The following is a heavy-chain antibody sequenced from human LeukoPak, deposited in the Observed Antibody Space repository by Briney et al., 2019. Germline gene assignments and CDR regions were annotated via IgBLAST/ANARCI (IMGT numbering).Heavy chain of an antibody. V-gene: IGHV1-69*06. CDR1: GGSFNSYA. Sequence: SVKVSCKASGGSFNSYAITWARQAPGQGLEWMGRIIPVFGSSNYAQKFQDRVTLTADIASNTAYMELNSLTSEDTAVYFCAKQGGARQDYYMDVWGNGTTVIVSS. J-gene: IGHJ6*03. CDR3: AKQGGARQDYYMDV. D-gene: IGHD1-26*01. CDR2: IIPVFGSS.